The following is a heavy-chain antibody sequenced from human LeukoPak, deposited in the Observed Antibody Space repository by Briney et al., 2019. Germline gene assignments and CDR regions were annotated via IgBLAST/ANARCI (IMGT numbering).Heavy chain of an antibody. CDR3: ARGTGRPIEIDY. D-gene: IGHD1-1*01. CDR2: ISGSGGST. V-gene: IGHV3-23*01. J-gene: IGHJ4*02. CDR1: GFTFSTYD. Sequence: GGSLRLSCAASGFTFSTYDMSWVRQAPGKGLEWVSAISGSGGSTYYADSVKGRFTISRDNAKNSLYLQMNSLRAGDTAVYYCARGTGRPIEIDYWGQGTLVTVSS.